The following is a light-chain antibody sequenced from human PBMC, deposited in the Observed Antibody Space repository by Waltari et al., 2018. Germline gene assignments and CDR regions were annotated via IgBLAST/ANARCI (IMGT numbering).Light chain of an antibody. CDR2: WAS. V-gene: IGKV4-1*01. J-gene: IGKJ2*01. CDR3: QQYYDTPYT. CDR1: RNRFSSPNHKDF. Sequence: DIVMTQSQASLVVSLGERATLHCKSSRNRFSSPNHKDFLAWYQQKPGQPPKLLIYWASTRDAGVPDRSTGSGSGTDFSLTISSLQAEDVAVYYCQQYYDTPYTFGQGTKLEIK.